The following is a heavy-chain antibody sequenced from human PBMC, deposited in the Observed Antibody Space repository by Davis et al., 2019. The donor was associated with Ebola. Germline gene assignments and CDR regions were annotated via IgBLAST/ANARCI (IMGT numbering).Heavy chain of an antibody. D-gene: IGHD3-3*01. CDR1: GGSFSSYY. J-gene: IGHJ4*02. V-gene: IGHV4-59*01. Sequence: SETLSLTCAVYGGSFSSYYWSWIRQPPGKGLEWIGYIYYSGSTNYNPSLKSRVTISVDTSKNQFSLKLSSVTAADTAVYYCARAHYYDFWSGYISGEGGYYFDYWGQGTLVTVSS. CDR3: ARAHYYDFWSGYISGEGGYYFDY. CDR2: IYYSGST.